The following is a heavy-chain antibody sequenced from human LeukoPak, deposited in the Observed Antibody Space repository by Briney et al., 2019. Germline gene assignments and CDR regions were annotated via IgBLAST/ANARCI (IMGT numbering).Heavy chain of an antibody. CDR1: GFTFSSYS. V-gene: IGHV3-21*01. CDR2: ISSSSSYI. Sequence: PGGSLRLSCAASGFTFSSYSMNWVRQAPGKGLEWVSSISSSSSYIYYADSVKGRFTISRDNAKNSLYLQMNSLRAEDTAVYYCARAGDYCSSTSCYTKPFDYWGQGTLVTVSS. J-gene: IGHJ4*02. CDR3: ARAGDYCSSTSCYTKPFDY. D-gene: IGHD2-2*02.